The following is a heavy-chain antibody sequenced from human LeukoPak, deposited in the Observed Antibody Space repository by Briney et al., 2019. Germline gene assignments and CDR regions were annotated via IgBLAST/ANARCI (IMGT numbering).Heavy chain of an antibody. Sequence: PGGSLRLSRAASGFTVSSNYMSWVRQAPGKGLEWVSGISWNSGSIGYADSVKGRFTISRDNAKNSLYLQMNSLRAEDTALYYCAKMVSPDAFDIWGQGTMVTVSS. CDR3: AKMVSPDAFDI. CDR1: GFTVSSNY. J-gene: IGHJ3*02. D-gene: IGHD4-23*01. CDR2: ISWNSGSI. V-gene: IGHV3-9*01.